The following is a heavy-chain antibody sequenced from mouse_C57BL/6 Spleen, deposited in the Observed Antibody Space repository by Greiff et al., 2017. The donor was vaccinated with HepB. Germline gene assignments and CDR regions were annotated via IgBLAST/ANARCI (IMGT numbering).Heavy chain of an antibody. D-gene: IGHD3-2*02. CDR3: ASGQLRLPGG. V-gene: IGHV1-50*01. CDR2: IDPSDSYT. Sequence: QVQLQQPGAELVKPGASVKLSCKASGYTFTSYWMQWVKQRPGQGLEWIGEIDPSDSYTNYNQKFKGKATLTVDTSSSTAYMQLSSLTSEDSAVYYCASGQLRLPGGWGQGTLVTVSA. J-gene: IGHJ3*01. CDR1: GYTFTSYW.